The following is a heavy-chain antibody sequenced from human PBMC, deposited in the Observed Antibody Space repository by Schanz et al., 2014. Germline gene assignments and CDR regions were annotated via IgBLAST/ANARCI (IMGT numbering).Heavy chain of an antibody. V-gene: IGHV3-23*04. CDR1: GLNFDYYG. Sequence: EVQLVESGGGLVQPGRSLRLSCATSGLNFDYYGMNWVRQAPGKGLVWVSRINPAGTFTNYADSVKGRFTISRDNSKNTLYLQMNSLRAEDTAVYYCAKDVRPVANTVHFYYMDVWGQGTTVTVSS. CDR3: AKDVRPVANTVHFYYMDV. D-gene: IGHD6-19*01. J-gene: IGHJ6*02. CDR2: INPAGTFT.